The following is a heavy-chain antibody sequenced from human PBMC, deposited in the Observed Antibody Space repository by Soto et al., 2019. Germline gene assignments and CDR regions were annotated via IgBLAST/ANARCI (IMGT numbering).Heavy chain of an antibody. Sequence: ASVKVSCKASGYTFTSYAMHWVRQAPGQRLEWMGGIIPIFGTANYAQKFQGRVTITADESTSTAYMELSSLRSEDTAVYYCARVDSSGYPKDYWGQGTLVTVSS. CDR2: IIPIFGTA. V-gene: IGHV1-69*13. D-gene: IGHD3-22*01. J-gene: IGHJ4*02. CDR3: ARVDSSGYPKDY. CDR1: GYTFTSYA.